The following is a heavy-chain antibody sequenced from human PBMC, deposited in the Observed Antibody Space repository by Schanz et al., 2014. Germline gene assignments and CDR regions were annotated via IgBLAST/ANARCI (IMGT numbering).Heavy chain of an antibody. Sequence: EQLVESGGGLVKPGGSLRLSCAVSGFTVSSDHMSWVRQAPGKGLEWVSSISSSGSYIHYADSVKGRFTISRDNAKNTLYLQMNSLRAEDTAVYYCAREQIMAAAGLVDYWGHGTLVTVSS. CDR2: ISSSGSYI. CDR3: AREQIMAAAGLVDY. V-gene: IGHV3-21*04. CDR1: GFTVSSDH. J-gene: IGHJ4*01. D-gene: IGHD6-13*01.